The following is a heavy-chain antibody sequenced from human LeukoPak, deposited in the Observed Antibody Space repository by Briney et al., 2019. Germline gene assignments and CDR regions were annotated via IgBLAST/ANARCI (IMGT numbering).Heavy chain of an antibody. Sequence: PGGSLRLSCAASGFTFSSYGMHWVRQAPGKGLEWVAFIRYDGSNKYYADSVKGRFTIPRDNSKNTLYLQMNSRRAEDTAVYYCATWGAVDMIAATEDTGRYGGYSSYYYYYYMDVWGKGTTVTISS. D-gene: IGHD4-23*01. CDR1: GFTFSSYG. V-gene: IGHV3-30*02. CDR2: IRYDGSNK. CDR3: ATWGAVDMIAATEDTGRYGGYSSYYYYYYMDV. J-gene: IGHJ6*03.